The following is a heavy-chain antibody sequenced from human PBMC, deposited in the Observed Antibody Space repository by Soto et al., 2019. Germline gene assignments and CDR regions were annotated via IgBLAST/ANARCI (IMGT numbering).Heavy chain of an antibody. CDR3: ARGSEGGMDV. CDR2: ISSCGSYI. V-gene: IGHV3-21*01. D-gene: IGHD3-3*01. J-gene: IGHJ6*02. Sequence: PWGSLRLSCAASGFTFISYSMNWVRQAPGKGLELFSCISSCGSYIYYADSKKGRFTISRDNAKNSLYLQMNSLRAEDRAVYYCARGSEGGMDVWGQGTTVTVSS. CDR1: GFTFISYS.